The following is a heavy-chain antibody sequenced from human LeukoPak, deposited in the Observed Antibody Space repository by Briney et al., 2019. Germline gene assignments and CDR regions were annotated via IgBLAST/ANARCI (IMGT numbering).Heavy chain of an antibody. D-gene: IGHD5-12*01. J-gene: IGHJ6*02. CDR1: GFTFTNYA. CDR3: EAWIESQVVDV. Sequence: GGSLRLSCAASGFTFTNYAMHWVRQAPGKGLEWVALISYDGTDKNYADSVKGRFAISRDSSKNTLYLQMHSLRAEDTAVYYCEAWIESQVVDVWGQGTTVSVSS. CDR2: ISYDGTDK. V-gene: IGHV3-30*09.